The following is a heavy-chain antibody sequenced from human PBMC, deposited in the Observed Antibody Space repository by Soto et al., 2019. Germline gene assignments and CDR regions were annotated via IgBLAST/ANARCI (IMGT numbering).Heavy chain of an antibody. V-gene: IGHV3-23*01. J-gene: IGHJ4*02. CDR3: AKSPLGYCSGGSCYPPLSFDY. CDR1: GFTFSNYA. D-gene: IGHD2-15*01. CDR2: VGGSGDST. Sequence: EVQLLDSGGGLVQPGGSLRLSCAASGFTFSNYAMSWVRQAPGKGLEWVSGVGGSGDSTYYADSVKGRFTISRDNSKDTLYLQMNSPRAEDTAVYYCAKSPLGYCSGGSCYPPLSFDYWGQGTLVTVSS.